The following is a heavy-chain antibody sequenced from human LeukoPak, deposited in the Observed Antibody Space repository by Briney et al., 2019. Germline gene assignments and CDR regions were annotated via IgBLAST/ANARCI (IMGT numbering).Heavy chain of an antibody. D-gene: IGHD3-10*01. J-gene: IGHJ4*02. CDR3: AKDLRF. V-gene: IGHV3-23*01. CDR2: ISGSGSNK. CDR1: LVTFSGYA. Sequence: VGALRLSCAASLVTFSGYAISWGRDAPGKGLEWVSVISGSGSNKYSADSVKGRFTISRENSKNTLYLQMNSLRADDTAEYYCAKDLRFRGQGTLVTVSS.